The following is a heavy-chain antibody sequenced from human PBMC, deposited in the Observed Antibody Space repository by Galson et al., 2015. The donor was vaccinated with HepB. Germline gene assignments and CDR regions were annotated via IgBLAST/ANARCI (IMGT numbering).Heavy chain of an antibody. V-gene: IGHV2-70*11. J-gene: IGHJ3*02. CDR3: ARIGCYYGSGAFDI. D-gene: IGHD3-10*01. CDR2: TDWDDDK. Sequence: PALVKPTQTLTLTCTFSGFSLSTSGMCVSWIRQPPGKALEWLARTDWDDDKYYSTSLKTRLTISKDTSKNQVVLTMTNMDPVDTATYYCARIGCYYGSGAFDIWGQGTMVTVSS. CDR1: GFSLSTSGMC.